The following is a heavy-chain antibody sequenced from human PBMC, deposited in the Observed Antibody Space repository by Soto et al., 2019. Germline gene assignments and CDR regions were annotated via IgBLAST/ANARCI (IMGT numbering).Heavy chain of an antibody. D-gene: IGHD3-22*01. J-gene: IGHJ3*02. Sequence: QLQLQASGPGLVKPSETLSLTCTVSGGSISSSSYYWGWIRQPPGKGLEWIGSIYYSGSTYYNPSLKSRVTISVDTSKNQFSLKLSSVTAADTALYYCARHLVGSRLGDSSGYYSKRAFDIWGQGTMVTVSS. CDR1: GGSISSSSYY. CDR2: IYYSGST. CDR3: ARHLVGSRLGDSSGYYSKRAFDI. V-gene: IGHV4-39*01.